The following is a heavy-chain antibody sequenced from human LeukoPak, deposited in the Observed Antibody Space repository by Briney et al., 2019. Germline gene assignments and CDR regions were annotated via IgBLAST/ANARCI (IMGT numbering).Heavy chain of an antibody. J-gene: IGHJ3*02. CDR1: GGTFSSYA. CDR2: IIPIFGTA. CDR3: ARAGDYYDSSGPYDAFDI. V-gene: IGHV1-69*06. Sequence: SVKVSCKASGGTFSSYAISWVRQAPGQGLEWMGGIIPIFGTANYAQKFQGRVTITADKSTSTAYMELSSLRSEDTAVYYCARAGDYYDSSGPYDAFDIWGQGTMVTVSS. D-gene: IGHD3-22*01.